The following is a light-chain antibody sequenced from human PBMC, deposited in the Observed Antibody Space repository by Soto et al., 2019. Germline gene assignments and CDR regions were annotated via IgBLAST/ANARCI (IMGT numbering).Light chain of an antibody. V-gene: IGLV2-14*01. J-gene: IGLJ2*01. CDR2: EVS. CDR1: SSDVGRYNY. CDR3: TSYRSGSTPVV. Sequence: QSALTQPASVSGSPGQSITISCTGTSSDVGRYNYVSWYQHHPGKAPKLMIYEVSNRPSGVFNRFSGSKSGNTASLTISGLQAEDEADYYCTSYRSGSTPVVFGGGTKLTVL.